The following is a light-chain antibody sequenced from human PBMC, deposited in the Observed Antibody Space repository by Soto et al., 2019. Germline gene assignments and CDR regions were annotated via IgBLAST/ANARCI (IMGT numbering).Light chain of an antibody. CDR1: HGVNSR. CDR2: AVS. CDR3: QQYDTYPLT. Sequence: DIHMTQCPSSLCASIGDRVTITYRASHGVNSRLGWYQQKPGKARKXXSFAVSNLQSGVPSRFIGSGSGTDFALTINNLQPDDFATYYCQQYDTYPLTFGGGTKVDIK. J-gene: IGKJ4*01. V-gene: IGKV1D-16*01.